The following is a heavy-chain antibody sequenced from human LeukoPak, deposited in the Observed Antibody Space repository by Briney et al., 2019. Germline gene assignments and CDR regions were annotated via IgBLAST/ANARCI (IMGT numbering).Heavy chain of an antibody. CDR2: IIPIFGTA. Sequence: SVKVSCKASGGTFSSYAISWVRQAPGQGLEWTGGIIPIFGTANYAQKFQGRVTITADESTSTAYMGLSSLRSEDTAVYYCARGSTYYDILTGSLDYWGQGTLVTVSS. D-gene: IGHD3-9*01. V-gene: IGHV1-69*13. CDR3: ARGSTYYDILTGSLDY. J-gene: IGHJ4*02. CDR1: GGTFSSYA.